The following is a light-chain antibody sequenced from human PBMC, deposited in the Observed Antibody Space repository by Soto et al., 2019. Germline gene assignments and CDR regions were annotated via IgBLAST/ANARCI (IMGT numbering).Light chain of an antibody. J-gene: IGKJ1*01. CDR3: QQFNNYSWT. CDR1: QDIREF. CDR2: GAS. Sequence: DIQMTQSPSSLSASVGDRVTITCQASQDIREFLNWYQQKPGKAPKLLINGASNLETGVPSRFSGSGSGTDFTLTISSLQPEDFATYYCQQFNNYSWTFGQGTKVEIK. V-gene: IGKV1-33*01.